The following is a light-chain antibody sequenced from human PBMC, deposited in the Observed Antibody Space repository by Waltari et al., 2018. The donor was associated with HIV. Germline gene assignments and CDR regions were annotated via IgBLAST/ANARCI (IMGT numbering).Light chain of an antibody. CDR1: ASPQPY. CDR2: KNT. CDR3: LSADRSGTYV. Sequence: SPELTQPPSVSASPGQTARITCSGDASPQPYTHWFQQKPGQAPVVVIHKNTERPSGIPERFSASRSGTTVTLTITGVQTDDEADYYCLSADRSGTYVFGPGTTVTVL. J-gene: IGLJ1*01. V-gene: IGLV3-25*03.